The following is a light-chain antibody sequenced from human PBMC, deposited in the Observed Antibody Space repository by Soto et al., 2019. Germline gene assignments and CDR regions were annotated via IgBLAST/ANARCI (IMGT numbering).Light chain of an antibody. CDR3: QQSYSTPRIT. J-gene: IGKJ5*01. V-gene: IGKV1-39*01. CDR2: AAS. Sequence: DIQMTQSPPSLSASVGDRVTITCRASQSISSYLNWYQQKPGKAPKLLIYAASSLQSGVPSRFSGSGSGTDFTLTISSLQPEDFATYYCQQSYSTPRITFGKGTRLEIK. CDR1: QSISSY.